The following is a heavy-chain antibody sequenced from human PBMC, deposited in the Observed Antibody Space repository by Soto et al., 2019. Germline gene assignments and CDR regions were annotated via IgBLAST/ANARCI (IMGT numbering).Heavy chain of an antibody. J-gene: IGHJ3*02. CDR2: ISDSGAST. Sequence: GGSLRLSCAASDFPISSFAVIWVRQAAGKGLEWVSAISDSGASTFYADSVKGRFTISRDNSKNTLYLQMNSLRAEDTAIYYCAINRYDFWSALGIWGQGTMVTVSS. V-gene: IGHV3-23*01. CDR1: DFPISSFA. CDR3: AINRYDFWSALGI. D-gene: IGHD3-3*01.